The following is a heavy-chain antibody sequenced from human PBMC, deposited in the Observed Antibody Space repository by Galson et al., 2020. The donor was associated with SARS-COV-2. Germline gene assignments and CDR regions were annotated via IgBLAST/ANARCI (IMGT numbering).Heavy chain of an antibody. V-gene: IGHV3-21*01. D-gene: IGHD3-22*01. J-gene: IGHJ4*02. CDR2: ISSSSSYI. CDR1: GFTFSSYS. Sequence: GESLKISCAASGFTFSSYSMNWVRQAPGKGLEWVSSISSSSSYIYYADSVKGRFTISRDNAKNSLYLQMNSLRAEDTAVYYCARGPYYYDSSGPFGYWGQGTLVTVSS. CDR3: ARGPYYYDSSGPFGY.